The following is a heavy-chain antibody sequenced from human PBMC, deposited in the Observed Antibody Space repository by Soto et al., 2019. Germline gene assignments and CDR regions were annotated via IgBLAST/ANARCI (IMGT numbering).Heavy chain of an antibody. Sequence: SDTLSLTCTVSGGSISSYYWSWIRQPPGKGLEWIGYIYYSGSTNYNPSLKSRVTISVDTSKNQFSLKLSSVTAADTAVYYCARDGGSANGYYYYGMDVWGQGTTVTVSS. D-gene: IGHD3-16*01. CDR1: GGSISSYY. CDR3: ARDGGSANGYYYYGMDV. V-gene: IGHV4-59*01. J-gene: IGHJ6*02. CDR2: IYYSGST.